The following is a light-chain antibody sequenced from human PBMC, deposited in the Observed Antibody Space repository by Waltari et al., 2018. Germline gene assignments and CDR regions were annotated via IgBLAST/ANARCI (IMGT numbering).Light chain of an antibody. CDR2: WAS. J-gene: IGKJ4*01. CDR1: QSVLSSSNNQNY. Sequence: DIVMTQSPDSLAVSLGERATINCKSSQSVLSSSNNQNYLAWYQQKPGQPPKLLIYWASTRESGVPDRFSGSGSGTDFTLTISSLQAEDVAVYYCQQYYTTPHFGGGTKVEIK. CDR3: QQYYTTPH. V-gene: IGKV4-1*01.